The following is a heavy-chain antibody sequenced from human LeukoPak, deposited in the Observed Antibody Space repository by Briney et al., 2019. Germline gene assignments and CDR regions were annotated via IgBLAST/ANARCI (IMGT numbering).Heavy chain of an antibody. CDR3: ARGGITMITPNWFDP. J-gene: IGHJ5*02. V-gene: IGHV3-21*01. D-gene: IGHD3-22*01. Sequence: PGGSLRLSCAASGFTFSSYSMNWVRQAPGKGLEWVSSISSSSSYIYYADSVKGRFTISRDNAKNSLYLQMNSLRAEDTAVYYCARGGITMITPNWFDPWGQGTLVTVSS. CDR1: GFTFSSYS. CDR2: ISSSSSYI.